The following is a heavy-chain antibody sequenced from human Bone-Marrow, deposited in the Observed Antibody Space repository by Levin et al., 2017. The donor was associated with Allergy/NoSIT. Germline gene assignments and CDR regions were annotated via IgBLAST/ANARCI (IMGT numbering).Heavy chain of an antibody. V-gene: IGHV3-30*04. CDR1: GFTFSSYA. J-gene: IGHJ6*02. CDR3: ARAGAPYYDFWSGYEQYYYYGMDG. D-gene: IGHD3-3*01. Sequence: GESLKISCAASGFTFSSYAMHWVRQAPGKGLEWVAVISYDGSNKYYADSVKGRFTISRDNSKNTLYLQMNSLRAEDTAVYYCARAGAPYYDFWSGYEQYYYYGMDGWGQGTTVTVSS. CDR2: ISYDGSNK.